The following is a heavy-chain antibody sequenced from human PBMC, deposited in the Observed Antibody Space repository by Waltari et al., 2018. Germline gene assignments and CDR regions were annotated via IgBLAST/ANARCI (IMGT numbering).Heavy chain of an antibody. CDR1: GGTFSSHT. Sequence: QVQLVQSGAEVKKPGSSVKVSCKAAGGTFSSHTITWLRQAPGQGLQGLGGIVPLFGTTNYAQKFQARVTITADEFTSTVYMELSSLRSEDTAVYYCAKNMGIGVTTTPGVFDSWGQGTLVTVSS. J-gene: IGHJ4*02. CDR3: AKNMGIGVTTTPGVFDS. D-gene: IGHD6-19*01. CDR2: IVPLFGTT. V-gene: IGHV1-69*01.